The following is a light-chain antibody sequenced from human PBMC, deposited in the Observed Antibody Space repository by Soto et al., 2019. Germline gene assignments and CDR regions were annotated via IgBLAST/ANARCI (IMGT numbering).Light chain of an antibody. J-gene: IGKJ1*01. V-gene: IGKV3-20*01. Sequence: EFVLTQSPGTLSLSPGERATLSCRASQSLDLNYLAWYQQKPGQAPRLVIYGASNRATGIPDRFSASGSGTDFTLTISRLEPEDFALYYCQQYDTSPWTFGPGTRVDFK. CDR2: GAS. CDR1: QSLDLNY. CDR3: QQYDTSPWT.